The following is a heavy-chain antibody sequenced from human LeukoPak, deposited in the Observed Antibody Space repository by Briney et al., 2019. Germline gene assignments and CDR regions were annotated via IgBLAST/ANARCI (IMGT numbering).Heavy chain of an antibody. D-gene: IGHD5-18*01. CDR2: IKEDGSEK. Sequence: GGSLRLSCAASRFTFSSYWMSWVRQAPGKGLEWVANIKEDGSEKYYVDSVKGRFTISRDNAKNSLYLQMNSLRAEDTAVYYCASNVDTAMSSDYWGQGTLVTVSS. CDR3: ASNVDTAMSSDY. CDR1: RFTFSSYW. V-gene: IGHV3-7*01. J-gene: IGHJ4*02.